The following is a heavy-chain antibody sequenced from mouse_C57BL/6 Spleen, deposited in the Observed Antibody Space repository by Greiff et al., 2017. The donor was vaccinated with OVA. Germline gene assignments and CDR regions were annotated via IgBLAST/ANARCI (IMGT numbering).Heavy chain of an antibody. CDR1: GYTFTSYW. D-gene: IGHD3-2*02. V-gene: IGHV1-52*01. CDR2: IDPSDSET. CDR3: ARLAQATDY. Sequence: QVQLKQPGAELVRPGSSVKLSCKASGYTFTSYWMPWVKQRPIQGLEWIGNIDPSDSETHYNQKFKDKATLTVDKSSSTAYMQLSSLTSEDSAVYYCARLAQATDYWGQGTTLTVSS. J-gene: IGHJ2*01.